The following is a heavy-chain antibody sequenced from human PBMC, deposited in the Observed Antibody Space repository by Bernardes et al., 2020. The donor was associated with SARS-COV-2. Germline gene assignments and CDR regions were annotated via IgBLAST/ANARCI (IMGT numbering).Heavy chain of an antibody. CDR1: GFTFRSHH. J-gene: IGHJ4*02. V-gene: IGHV3-23*01. CDR3: AKDPNWPAAY. Sequence: GVLRLSCAASGFTFRSHHMSWVRQVPGKGLEWVCIISGGGDTYYADSVKGRFTLSRDNSKNTLYLQMNSLRAEDTAVYYCAKDPNWPAAYWGQGTLVTVSS. CDR2: ISGGGDT. D-gene: IGHD2-2*01.